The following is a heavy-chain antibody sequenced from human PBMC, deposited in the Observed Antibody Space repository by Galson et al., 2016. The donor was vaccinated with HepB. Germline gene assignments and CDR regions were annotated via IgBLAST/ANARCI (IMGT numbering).Heavy chain of an antibody. J-gene: IGHJ3*01. CDR1: GYIFTSYY. V-gene: IGHV1-46*01. D-gene: IGHD2-8*02. CDR3: AGDRGFNTGPLAV. Sequence: SVKVSCKASGYIFTSYYIHWVRQAPGQGPEWMGIISPSGGRTNFAQKFQGRVNMTRDTSRSTVYMELSGLRAEDTGLYFCAGDRGFNTGPLAVWGQGTMVTGSS. CDR2: ISPSGGRT.